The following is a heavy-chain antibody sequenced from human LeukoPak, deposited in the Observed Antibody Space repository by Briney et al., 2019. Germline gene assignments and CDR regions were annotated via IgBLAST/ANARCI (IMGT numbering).Heavy chain of an antibody. Sequence: GGSLRLSCAVSGITLSNYGMSWVRQAPGKGLEWVAGISDSGGRTNYADSVKGQFPISRDNPKNTLYLQMNSLRAEDTAVYFCAKRGVVIRVILVGFHKEAYYFDSWGQGALVTVSS. V-gene: IGHV3-23*01. CDR1: GITLSNYG. CDR2: ISDSGGRT. D-gene: IGHD3-22*01. CDR3: AKRGVVIRVILVGFHKEAYYFDS. J-gene: IGHJ4*02.